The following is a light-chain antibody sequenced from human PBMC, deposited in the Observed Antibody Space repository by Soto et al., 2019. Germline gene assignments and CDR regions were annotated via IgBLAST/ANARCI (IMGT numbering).Light chain of an antibody. V-gene: IGLV2-14*01. CDR3: SSYTTSSTRV. CDR2: EVS. CDR1: SSDVGIYNY. J-gene: IGLJ1*01. Sequence: ALTQPASVSGSPGQSIAISCTGSSSDVGIYNYVSWYQQHPGKVPKLIIYEVSNRPSGVSNRFSGSKSGNTASLTISGLQAEDEADYYCSSYTTSSTRVFGTGTKVTV.